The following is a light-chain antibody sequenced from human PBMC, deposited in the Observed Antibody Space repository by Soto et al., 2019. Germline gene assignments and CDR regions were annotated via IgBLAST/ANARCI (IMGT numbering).Light chain of an antibody. CDR3: QQANSFPIT. CDR1: QDISTL. Sequence: DIQMTQSPSSVSASIGDTVTITCRASQDISTLLAWYQQKPGKAPILLIYAASSLQSGVPSRFSGSGSGTDFTLTISSLQPEDCAIYFCQQANSFPITFGQGTRLEIK. J-gene: IGKJ5*01. CDR2: AAS. V-gene: IGKV1-12*01.